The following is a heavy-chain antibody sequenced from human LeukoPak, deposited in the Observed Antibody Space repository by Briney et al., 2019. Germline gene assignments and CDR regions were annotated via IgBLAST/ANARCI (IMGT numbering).Heavy chain of an antibody. CDR2: IYYSGST. Sequence: KPSETLSLTCLVSGGSISGTSYYWGWIRQSPGRGLEWIGSIYYSGSTYYNPSLKSRVTISVDTSKNQFSLKLSSVTAADTAVYYCASSGYDSGGYYLGGLVFDYWGQGTLVTVSS. CDR3: ASSGYDSGGYYLGGLVFDY. J-gene: IGHJ4*02. V-gene: IGHV4-39*07. CDR1: GGSISGTSYY. D-gene: IGHD3-22*01.